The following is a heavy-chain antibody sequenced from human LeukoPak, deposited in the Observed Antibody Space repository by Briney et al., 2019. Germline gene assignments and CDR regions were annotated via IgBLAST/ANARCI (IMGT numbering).Heavy chain of an antibody. V-gene: IGHV4-30-4*01. CDR3: ARRGYSYETVIDY. CDR2: IYYSGST. CDR1: GGSISSGDYY. J-gene: IGHJ4*02. D-gene: IGHD5-18*01. Sequence: SQTLSLTCTVPGGSISSGDYYWSWIRQPPGKGLEWIGYIYYSGSTYYNPSLKSRVTISVDTSKNQFSLKLSSVTAADTAVYYCARRGYSYETVIDYWGQGTLVTVSS.